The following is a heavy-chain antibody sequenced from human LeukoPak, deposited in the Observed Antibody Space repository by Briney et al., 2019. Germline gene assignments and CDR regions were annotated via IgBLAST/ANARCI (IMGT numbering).Heavy chain of an antibody. CDR1: GFTFITYS. CDR2: ISSSSSYI. Sequence: GGSLRLSCAASGFTFITYSMNWVRQAPGKGLEWVSSISSSSSYIYYADSVKGRFTISRDNAKNSLYLQMSSLRVEDTAVYYCTRDPRHFDSCGQGTLVTVSS. D-gene: IGHD6-6*01. J-gene: IGHJ5*01. V-gene: IGHV3-21*01. CDR3: TRDPRHFDS.